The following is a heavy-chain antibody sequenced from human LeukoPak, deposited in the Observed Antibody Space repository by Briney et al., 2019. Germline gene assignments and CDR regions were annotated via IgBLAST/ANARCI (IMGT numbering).Heavy chain of an antibody. D-gene: IGHD6-13*01. CDR1: GFTFSSYS. CDR3: ARETPYSNTWTDFDF. J-gene: IGHJ4*02. Sequence: GGSLRLSCAASGFTFSSYSMNWVRQAPGKGLEWVSVIYSGGTTYYADSVKGRFTISRDNSKNTLYLQMNSLRADDTAVYYCARETPYSNTWTDFDFWGQGTLVTVSS. CDR2: IYSGGTT. V-gene: IGHV3-53*01.